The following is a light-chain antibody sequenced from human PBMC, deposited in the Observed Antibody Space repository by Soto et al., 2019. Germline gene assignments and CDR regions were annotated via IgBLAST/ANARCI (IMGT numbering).Light chain of an antibody. Sequence: QSVLTQPASVSGSPGQSITISCTGTSSDVGGYKYVSWYQQHPGKAPKIIIHDVSSRPSGVSNRFSGSKSDNTASLTISGLRAEDEADYYCSSYTSSATLVFGVGTKLTVL. CDR1: SSDVGGYKY. CDR3: SSYTSSATLV. CDR2: DVS. V-gene: IGLV2-14*01. J-gene: IGLJ2*01.